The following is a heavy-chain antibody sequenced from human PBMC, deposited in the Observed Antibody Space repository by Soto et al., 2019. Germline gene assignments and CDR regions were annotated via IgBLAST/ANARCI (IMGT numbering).Heavy chain of an antibody. J-gene: IGHJ4*02. CDR2: IVPIYRTA. D-gene: IGHD6-13*01. CDR3: VRDSGAKLSSS. CDR1: GGTFSSYR. V-gene: IGHV1-69*01. Sequence: QVQLVQSGAEVKKPGSSVKVPCKASGGTFSSYRINWVRQAPGQGLEWVGGIVPIYRTADYAQKFQGRVTITADESARKSYMELRSLKSQDTAVYYCVRDSGAKLSSSWGQGTLVTVSS.